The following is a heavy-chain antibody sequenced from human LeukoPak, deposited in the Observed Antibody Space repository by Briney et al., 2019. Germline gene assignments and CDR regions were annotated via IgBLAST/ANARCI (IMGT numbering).Heavy chain of an antibody. V-gene: IGHV1-24*01. CDR2: FDPEYGET. Sequence: ASVKVSCKVSGYTLTELSMHWVRQAPGKGLEWMGGFDPEYGETIYAQKFQGRVTMTEDTFTDTDYMELSSLRSEDTAVYYCATSTPYKGGSSGGWFDPWGQGTLVTVSS. D-gene: IGHD1-26*01. J-gene: IGHJ5*02. CDR1: GYTLTELS. CDR3: ATSTPYKGGSSGGWFDP.